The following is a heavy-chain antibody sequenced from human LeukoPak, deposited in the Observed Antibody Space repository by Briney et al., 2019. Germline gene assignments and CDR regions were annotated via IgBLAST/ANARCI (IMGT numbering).Heavy chain of an antibody. V-gene: IGHV3-30-3*01. CDR1: GFTFSYYA. CDR2: ISHDGSNE. Sequence: GRSLRLSCAASGFTFSYYAMHWVRQAPGKGLEWVAVISHDGSNEYYADAVKGRFTISRDNSKNTLYLQMNSLRAEDTAVYYCAKDLHYYDSSGSERDYYYYGMDVWGQGTTVTVSS. D-gene: IGHD3-22*01. J-gene: IGHJ6*02. CDR3: AKDLHYYDSSGSERDYYYYGMDV.